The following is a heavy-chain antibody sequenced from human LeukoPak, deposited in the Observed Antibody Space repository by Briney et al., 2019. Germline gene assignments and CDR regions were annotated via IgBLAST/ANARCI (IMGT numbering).Heavy chain of an antibody. D-gene: IGHD3-10*01. J-gene: IGHJ3*02. CDR1: GFTFSSYA. CDR3: AKDRYYASGSSYGNAFDI. Sequence: GGSLRLSCAASGFTFSSYAMSWVRQAPGKGLEWVSAISCGGGSTYYADSVKGRFTISRDNSKNTLYLQMNTLRAEDTAVYYCAKDRYYASGSSYGNAFDIWGQGTMVTVSS. V-gene: IGHV3-23*01. CDR2: ISCGGGST.